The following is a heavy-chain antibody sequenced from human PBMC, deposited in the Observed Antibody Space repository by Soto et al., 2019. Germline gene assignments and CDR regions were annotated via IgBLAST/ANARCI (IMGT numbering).Heavy chain of an antibody. D-gene: IGHD3-22*01. J-gene: IGHJ4*02. V-gene: IGHV1-69*13. Sequence: SVKVSCKAPGGTFSSYAISWVRQAPGQGLEWMGGIIPIFGTANYAQKFQGRVTITADESTSTAYMELSSLRSEDTAVYYCARAEDYYDSSGYYYGYWGQGTLVTVSS. CDR3: ARAEDYYDSSGYYYGY. CDR1: GGTFSSYA. CDR2: IIPIFGTA.